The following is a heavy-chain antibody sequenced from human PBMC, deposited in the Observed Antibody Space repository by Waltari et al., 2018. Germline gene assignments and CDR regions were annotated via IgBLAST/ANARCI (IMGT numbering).Heavy chain of an antibody. CDR3: ARRPSQDYAKTKGYGMDV. CDR1: GFTFSSYA. J-gene: IGHJ6*02. CDR2: ISGSGGSK. D-gene: IGHD4-17*01. V-gene: IGHV3-23*04. Sequence: EVQLVESGGGLVQPGGSLRLSCAASGFTFSSYAMSWVRQAPGKGLEWVSAISGSGGSKYYADSVKGRFTISRDNSKNTLYLQMNSLRAEDTAVYYCARRPSQDYAKTKGYGMDVWGQGTTVTVSS.